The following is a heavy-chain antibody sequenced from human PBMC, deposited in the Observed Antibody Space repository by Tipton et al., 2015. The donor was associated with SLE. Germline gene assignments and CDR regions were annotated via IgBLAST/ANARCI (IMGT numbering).Heavy chain of an antibody. CDR3: ATQSSSGTFDY. CDR2: VHYSGST. J-gene: IGHJ4*02. D-gene: IGHD6-13*01. Sequence: TLSLTCTVSGGSISDYYWSWIRQPPGKGLEWIGSVHYSGSTNYNASLKSRVTISVDTSKNQSSLKLSSVTAADTAVYYCATQSSSGTFDYWGQGTLVTVSS. V-gene: IGHV4-59*01. CDR1: GGSISDYY.